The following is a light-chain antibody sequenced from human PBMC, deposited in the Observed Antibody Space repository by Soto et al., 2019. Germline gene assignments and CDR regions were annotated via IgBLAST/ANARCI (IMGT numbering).Light chain of an antibody. J-gene: IGKJ1*01. Sequence: DIHMTQSPSSLSVSVLDGFTITCRTSQNINAWLAWYQQRPGQAPKLLIYDASNLESGVPSRFSGSGSGTEFTLTISSLQPDDFATYYCQHYNSYSEAFGQGTKVDIK. V-gene: IGKV1-5*01. CDR3: QHYNSYSEA. CDR2: DAS. CDR1: QNINAW.